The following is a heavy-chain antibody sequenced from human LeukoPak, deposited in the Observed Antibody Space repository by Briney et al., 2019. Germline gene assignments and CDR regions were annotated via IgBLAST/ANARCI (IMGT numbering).Heavy chain of an antibody. Sequence: SGPALVKPTQTLTLACTFSGFSLSTPEMCVTWIRQPPGKALEWLARIDWDDDKFYSPSLRTRLTISKDTPKNQVVLRMTNMDPVDTGTYYCARMTPDSPSFDYWGQGALITVSS. D-gene: IGHD2-15*01. V-gene: IGHV2-70*17. CDR3: ARMTPDSPSFDY. CDR1: GFSLSTPEMC. J-gene: IGHJ4*02. CDR2: IDWDDDK.